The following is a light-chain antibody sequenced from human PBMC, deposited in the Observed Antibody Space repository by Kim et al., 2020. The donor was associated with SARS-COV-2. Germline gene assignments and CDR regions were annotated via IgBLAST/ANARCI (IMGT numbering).Light chain of an antibody. Sequence: AVSPGERITLSCRASQSISSNLAWHQQKPGQAPRLLIYDASTRAIGIPARFSGSGAGTEFTLTISSLQSEDFAVYYCQQYSSWLTFGGGTKVDIK. CDR3: QQYSSWLT. V-gene: IGKV3-15*01. CDR2: DAS. J-gene: IGKJ4*01. CDR1: QSISSN.